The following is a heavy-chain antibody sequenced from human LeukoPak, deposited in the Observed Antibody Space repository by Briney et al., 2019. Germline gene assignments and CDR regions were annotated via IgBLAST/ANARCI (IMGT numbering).Heavy chain of an antibody. V-gene: IGHV1-2*02. CDR2: INPNSGGT. Sequence: ASVTVSFKASGYTFTGYYMHWVRQAPGQGLEWMGWINPNSGGTNYAQKFQGRVTMTRDTSISTAYMELSRLRSDDTAVYYCARVKGFYYGSGTYNYFQHWGQGTLVTVSS. J-gene: IGHJ1*01. CDR1: GYTFTGYY. D-gene: IGHD3-10*01. CDR3: ARVKGFYYGSGTYNYFQH.